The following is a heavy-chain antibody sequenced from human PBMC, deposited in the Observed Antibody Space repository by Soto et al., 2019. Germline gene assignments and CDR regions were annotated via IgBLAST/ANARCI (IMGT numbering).Heavy chain of an antibody. CDR3: ARGCFGVNSGYDWGGHYYYYGMDV. CDR2: INHSGST. D-gene: IGHD5-12*01. CDR1: GGSFIGYY. V-gene: IGHV4-34*01. J-gene: IGHJ6*02. Sequence: SETLSLTCAVYGGSFIGYYCSFIRQAPLKWREWIEEINHSGSTNYNPSLKSRVTISVDTSKDQFSLKLSSVTAADTAVYYCARGCFGVNSGYDWGGHYYYYGMDVWGQGTTVTVSS.